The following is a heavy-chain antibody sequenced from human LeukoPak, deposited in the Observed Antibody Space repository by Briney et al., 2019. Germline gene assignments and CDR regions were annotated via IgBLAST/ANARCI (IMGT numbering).Heavy chain of an antibody. Sequence: ASVKVSCKASGYTFTGYYMHWVRQAPGQGLEWVGWINPNSGGTNYAQKFQGRVTMTRDTSISTAYMELSRLRSDDTAVYYCARDRSPTIVVTEAFDIWGQGTMVTVSS. CDR2: INPNSGGT. D-gene: IGHD5-12*01. CDR1: GYTFTGYY. CDR3: ARDRSPTIVVTEAFDI. V-gene: IGHV1-2*02. J-gene: IGHJ3*02.